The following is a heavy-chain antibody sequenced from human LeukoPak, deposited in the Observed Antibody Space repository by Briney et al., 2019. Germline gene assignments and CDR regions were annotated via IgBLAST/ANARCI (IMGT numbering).Heavy chain of an antibody. CDR1: GGSISSSSYY. J-gene: IGHJ5*02. Sequence: PSEALSLTCTASGGSISSSSYYWGWIRQPPGKGLEWIGSTYYSGSTNYNPSLKSRVTISVDTSKNQFSLKLSSVTAADTAVYYCARHDIAAAGYWFDPWGHGTLVTVSS. D-gene: IGHD6-13*01. V-gene: IGHV4-39*01. CDR2: TYYSGST. CDR3: ARHDIAAAGYWFDP.